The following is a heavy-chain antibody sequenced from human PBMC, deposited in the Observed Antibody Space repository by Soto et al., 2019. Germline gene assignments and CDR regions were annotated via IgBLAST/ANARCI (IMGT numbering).Heavy chain of an antibody. D-gene: IGHD2-15*01. CDR2: ISGTSGTI. CDR1: GFTFSPYT. Sequence: EVQLVESGGALVQPGGSLRLSCAGSGFTFSPYTMHWVRQAPGKGLEWISYISGTSGTIYYADSVKGRFTISRDNAKNSLYLQMNSLRVEDTAVYFCTRDAATVKFDYWGHGTLVTVSS. V-gene: IGHV3-48*01. CDR3: TRDAATVKFDY. J-gene: IGHJ5*01.